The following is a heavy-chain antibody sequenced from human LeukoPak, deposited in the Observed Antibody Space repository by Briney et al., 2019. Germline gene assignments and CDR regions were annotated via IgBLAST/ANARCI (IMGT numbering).Heavy chain of an antibody. J-gene: IGHJ4*02. V-gene: IGHV3-72*01. CDR3: TRDLLMTTVDY. Sequence: PGGSLRLSCAASGFTFSDHYVDWVRQAPGKGLEWVGRSRNKPNSYTTLYAASVKGRFTISRDDSKNSVYLQMGSLKTEDTAVYYCTRDLLMTTVDYWGQGTLVTVSS. CDR2: SRNKPNSYTT. D-gene: IGHD4-17*01. CDR1: GFTFSDHY.